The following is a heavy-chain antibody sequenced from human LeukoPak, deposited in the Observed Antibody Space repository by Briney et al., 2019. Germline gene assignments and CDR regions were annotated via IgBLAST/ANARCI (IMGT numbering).Heavy chain of an antibody. D-gene: IGHD2/OR15-2a*01. CDR2: IKQDGSEK. CDR1: GFTFSSYW. Sequence: GGFLRLSCAAYGFTFSSYWMTWVRQTPGKGLEWVANIKQDGSEKYYVDSVKGRFTISRDNAKNSLYLQMNSLRAEDTAVYYCARDAGNHDYWAQGTLVTVSS. CDR3: ARDAGNHDY. J-gene: IGHJ4*02. V-gene: IGHV3-7*01.